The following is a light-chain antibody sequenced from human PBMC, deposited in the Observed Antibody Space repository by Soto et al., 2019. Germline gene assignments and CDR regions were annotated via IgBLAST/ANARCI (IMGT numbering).Light chain of an antibody. Sequence: QTVVTQPASVSGSPGQSITISCAGTSSDVGDYNLVSWYQQHPGKAPKVLIYGVSKRPSGVSNRFSGSKSGNTASLTISGLQAEDEADYHCSSYAGSSTVIFGGGTKLTVL. CDR3: SSYAGSSTVI. J-gene: IGLJ2*01. CDR1: SSDVGDYNL. V-gene: IGLV2-23*02. CDR2: GVS.